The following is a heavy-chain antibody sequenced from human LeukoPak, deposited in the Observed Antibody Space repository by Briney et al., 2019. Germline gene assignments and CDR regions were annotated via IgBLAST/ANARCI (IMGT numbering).Heavy chain of an antibody. CDR1: GFTFSSYW. D-gene: IGHD7-27*01. Sequence: PGGSLRLSCAASGFTFSSYWMSCVRQAPGKGLEGVANIKQEGSEKYYVDSVKGRFTISRDNAKNSLYLQMNSLRAEDTAVYYCARLQANWDAFDIWGQGTMVTVSS. CDR2: IKQEGSEK. CDR3: ARLQANWDAFDI. J-gene: IGHJ3*02. V-gene: IGHV3-7*01.